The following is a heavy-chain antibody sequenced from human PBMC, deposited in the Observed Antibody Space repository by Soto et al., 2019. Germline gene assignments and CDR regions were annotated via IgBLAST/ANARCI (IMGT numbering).Heavy chain of an antibody. CDR3: ARGSVDTVDSSGFYEY. CDR2: IYYNGNT. D-gene: IGHD3-22*01. V-gene: IGHV4-61*01. Sequence: PSETLSLPCTVSGGSVSSGSYYWSWIRQPPGKGLEWIAYIYYNGNTNYNPSLKSRVTISVDTSKNQFSLKLSSVTAADRAVYYCARGSVDTVDSSGFYEYWGQGTPVTVSS. J-gene: IGHJ4*02. CDR1: GGSVSSGSYY.